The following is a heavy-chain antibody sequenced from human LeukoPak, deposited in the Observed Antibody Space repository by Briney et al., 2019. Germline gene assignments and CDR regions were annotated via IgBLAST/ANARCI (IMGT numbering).Heavy chain of an antibody. V-gene: IGHV4-4*07. CDR1: GGSISSYY. J-gene: IGHJ5*02. Sequence: SETLPLTCTVSGGSISSYYWSWIRQPAGKGLEWIGRIYTSGSTNYNPSLKSRVTMSVDTSKNQFSLKLSSVTAADTAVYYCAREVLATVTTRWFDPWGQGTLVTVSS. CDR2: IYTSGST. CDR3: AREVLATVTTRWFDP. D-gene: IGHD4-17*01.